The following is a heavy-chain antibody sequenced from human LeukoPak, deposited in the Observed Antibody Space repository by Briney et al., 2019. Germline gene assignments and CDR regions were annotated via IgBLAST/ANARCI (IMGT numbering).Heavy chain of an antibody. CDR2: IRYDGSNK. CDR1: GFTFSSYG. CDR3: AKSGTDSSGYYVHY. D-gene: IGHD3-22*01. Sequence: PGGSLRLSCAASGFTFSSYGMHWVRQAPGKGLEWVAFIRYDGSNKYYADSVKGRFTISRDNSKNTLYLQMNSLRAEDTAVYYCAKSGTDSSGYYVHYWGQGTLVTVSS. J-gene: IGHJ4*02. V-gene: IGHV3-30*02.